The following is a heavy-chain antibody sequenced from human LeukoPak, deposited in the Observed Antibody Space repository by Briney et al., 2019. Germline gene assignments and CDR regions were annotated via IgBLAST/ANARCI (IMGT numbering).Heavy chain of an antibody. V-gene: IGHV1-46*01. CDR1: GYTFTSYY. CDR3: ARGRASMVRGVNFDY. D-gene: IGHD3-10*01. CDR2: INSSGGST. J-gene: IGHJ4*02. Sequence: ASVKVSCKASGYTFTSYYMHWVRQAPGQGLEWMGIINSSGGSTSYARKFQGRVTMTRDTSTSTVYMELSSLRSEDTAVYYCARGRASMVRGVNFDYWGQGTLVTVSS.